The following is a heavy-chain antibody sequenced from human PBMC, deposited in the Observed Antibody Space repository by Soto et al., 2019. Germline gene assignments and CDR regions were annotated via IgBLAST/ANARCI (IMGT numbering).Heavy chain of an antibody. D-gene: IGHD2-2*01. CDR2: MNPDSGNS. V-gene: IGHV1-8*01. Sequence: ASVKVSCKTSGYTFTHFDIHWVRQATGQGLEWVGWMNPDSGNSGFTQRFQGRVSMTRNASMSTAYMEIHSLTSADTAFYYCARAYQLVPKFWG. CDR1: GYTFTHFD. J-gene: IGHJ2*01. CDR3: ARAYQLVPKF.